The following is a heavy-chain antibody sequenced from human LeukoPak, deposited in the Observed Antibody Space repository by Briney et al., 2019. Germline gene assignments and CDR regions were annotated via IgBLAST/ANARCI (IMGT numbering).Heavy chain of an antibody. CDR2: ISSSSSYI. Sequence: GGSLRLSCAASGFTFSSYSMNWVRQAPGKGLEWVSSISSSSSYIYYADSVKGRSTISRDNAKNSLYLQMNSLRAEDTAVYYCARHAGLRFLEWLLPTDYWGQGTLVTVSS. V-gene: IGHV3-21*01. CDR3: ARHAGLRFLEWLLPTDY. D-gene: IGHD3-3*01. J-gene: IGHJ4*02. CDR1: GFTFSSYS.